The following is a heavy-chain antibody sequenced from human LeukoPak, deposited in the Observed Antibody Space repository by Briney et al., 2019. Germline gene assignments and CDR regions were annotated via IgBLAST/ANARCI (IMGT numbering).Heavy chain of an antibody. CDR2: VRYDGRDE. V-gene: IGHV3-30*04. J-gene: IGHJ6*02. Sequence: GGSLRLSCTTSGFSFTSYGMHWVRQGPGKGLEWVAVVRYDGRDEHYADSVKGRFTISRDNSKTTLYLQMNNLREEDTAVYYCARPNCGGECYFSSYGMDVWGQGTTVIVSS. CDR1: GFSFTSYG. CDR3: ARPNCGGECYFSSYGMDV. D-gene: IGHD2-21*01.